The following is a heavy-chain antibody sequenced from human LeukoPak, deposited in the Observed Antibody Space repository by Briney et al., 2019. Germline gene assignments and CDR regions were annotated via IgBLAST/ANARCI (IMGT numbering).Heavy chain of an antibody. V-gene: IGHV1-2*06. Sequence: ASVKVSCKASGYTFTGYYMYWVRQAPGQGLEWMGRINPNSGGTDYAQNFQGRVTMTRDTSINTAYMELSRLRSDDTAVYYCARGYCSGGTCYLVENWFDPWGQGTLVTVSS. D-gene: IGHD2-15*01. CDR3: ARGYCSGGTCYLVENWFDP. J-gene: IGHJ5*02. CDR1: GYTFTGYY. CDR2: INPNSGGT.